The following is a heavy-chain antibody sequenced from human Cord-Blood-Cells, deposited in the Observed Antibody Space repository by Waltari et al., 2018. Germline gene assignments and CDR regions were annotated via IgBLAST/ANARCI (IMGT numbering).Heavy chain of an antibody. CDR2: IWYDGSNK. D-gene: IGHD6-13*01. J-gene: IGHJ2*01. CDR1: GFTFSSYG. CDR3: ARDMRKEAAAGTDWYFDL. V-gene: IGHV3-33*01. Sequence: QVQLVESGGGVVQPGRSLRLSCAASGFTFSSYGMHWVRQAPGKGLEWVAVIWYDGSNKYYADSVKGRFTISRDNSKNTLYLQMNSLRAEDTAVYYCARDMRKEAAAGTDWYFDLWGRGTLVTVSS.